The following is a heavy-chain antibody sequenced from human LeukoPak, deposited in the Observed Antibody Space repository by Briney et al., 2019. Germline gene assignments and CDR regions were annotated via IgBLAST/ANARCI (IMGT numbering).Heavy chain of an antibody. Sequence: SVKVSCKASGYTFTSYAISWVRQAPGQGLEWMGGIIPIFGTANYAQKFQGRVTITADESTSTAYMELSSLRSEDTAVYYCSTYYYDSSGYYSFDYWGQGTLVTVSS. CDR3: STYYYDSSGYYSFDY. D-gene: IGHD3-22*01. V-gene: IGHV1-69*13. CDR1: GYTFTSYA. CDR2: IIPIFGTA. J-gene: IGHJ4*02.